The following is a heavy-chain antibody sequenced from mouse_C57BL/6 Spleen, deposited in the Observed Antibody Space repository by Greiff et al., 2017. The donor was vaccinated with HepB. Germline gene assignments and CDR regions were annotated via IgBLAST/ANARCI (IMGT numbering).Heavy chain of an antibody. D-gene: IGHD1-1*01. CDR2: INPYNGDT. CDR1: GYTFTDYY. CDR3: ARISPIKTVVADAMDL. Sequence: EVQLQQSGPVLVKPGASVKMSCKASGYTFTDYYMNWVKQSHGKSLEWIGVINPYNGDTSYNQKFKGKATLTVDKSSSTAYMELNSLTSEDSAVYYCARISPIKTVVADAMDLWGQGTSVTVSS. J-gene: IGHJ4*01. V-gene: IGHV1-19*01.